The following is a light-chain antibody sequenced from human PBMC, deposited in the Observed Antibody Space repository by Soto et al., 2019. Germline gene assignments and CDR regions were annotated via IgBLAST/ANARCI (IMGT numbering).Light chain of an antibody. CDR3: SSYTSSSTRV. J-gene: IGLJ1*01. CDR2: EVS. V-gene: IGLV2-14*03. Sequence: QSVLTQPASVSGSPGQSTTISCTGTSSDVGAYDYVSWYQQHPDKAPKLMIYEVSNRPSGVSNRFSGSKSVNTATLTISGLQAEYEADYYCSSYTSSSTRVFGPGTKVTVL. CDR1: SSDVGAYDY.